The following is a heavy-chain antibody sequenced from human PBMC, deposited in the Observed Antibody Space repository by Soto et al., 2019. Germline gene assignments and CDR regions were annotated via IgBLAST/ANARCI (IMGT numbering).Heavy chain of an antibody. CDR2: MNPNSGNT. J-gene: IGHJ6*02. D-gene: IGHD3-3*01. CDR3: ARTSGNDFWSGYYTGFNYYYYGMDV. V-gene: IGHV1-8*01. Sequence: ASVKVSCKASGYTFTSYDINWVRQATGQGLEWMGWMNPNSGNTGYAQKFQGRVTMTRNTSISTAYMELSSLRSEDTAVYYCARTSGNDFWSGYYTGFNYYYYGMDVRAQRTTVTVSS. CDR1: GYTFTSYD.